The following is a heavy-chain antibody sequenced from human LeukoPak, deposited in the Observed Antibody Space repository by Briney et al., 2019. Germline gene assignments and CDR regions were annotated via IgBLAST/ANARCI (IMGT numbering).Heavy chain of an antibody. D-gene: IGHD6-19*01. CDR1: GFTFSSYA. V-gene: IGHV3-23*01. CDR2: ISGSGGST. J-gene: IGHJ4*02. CDR3: ARPKVPEYSSALFFDY. Sequence: GGSLRLSCAASGFTFSSYAMSWVRQAPGKGLEWVSAISGSGGSTYYADSVKGRLTISRDNSKNTLYLQMNSLRAEDTAVYYCARPKVPEYSSALFFDYWGQGTLVTVSS.